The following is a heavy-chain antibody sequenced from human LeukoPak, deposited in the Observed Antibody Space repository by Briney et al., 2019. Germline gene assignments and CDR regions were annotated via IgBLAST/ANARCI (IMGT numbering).Heavy chain of an antibody. J-gene: IGHJ6*02. CDR2: IIPIFGTA. V-gene: IGHV1-69*13. CDR3: AREGRQQLPLDV. Sequence: ASVKVSCKASGGTFSSYAISWVRQAPGQGLEWMGGIIPIFGTANYAQKFQGRVTITADESTSTAYVELSSLRSEDTAVYYCAREGRQQLPLDVWGQGTTVTVSS. D-gene: IGHD6-13*01. CDR1: GGTFSSYA.